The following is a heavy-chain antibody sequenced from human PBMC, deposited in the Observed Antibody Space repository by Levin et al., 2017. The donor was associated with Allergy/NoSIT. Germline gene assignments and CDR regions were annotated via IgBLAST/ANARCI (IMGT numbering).Heavy chain of an antibody. V-gene: IGHV3-30*18. D-gene: IGHD4-11*01. CDR3: ANERSDYRQYHFAS. Sequence: GGSLRLSCAASGFSFSAYGMHWVRQAPGKGLEWVAVSSHDGSNKYYSDSVKGRFTISRDISKNTLYLQRNSLRAEDTAVYYCANERSDYRQYHFASWGQGTLVTVSS. J-gene: IGHJ4*02. CDR2: SSHDGSNK. CDR1: GFSFSAYG.